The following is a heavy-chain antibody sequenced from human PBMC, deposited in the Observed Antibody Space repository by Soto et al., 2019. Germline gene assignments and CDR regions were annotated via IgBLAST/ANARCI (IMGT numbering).Heavy chain of an antibody. CDR2: I. D-gene: IGHD1-1*01. J-gene: IGHJ4*02. Sequence: PGGSLRLSCAASGFTFSSYSMNWVRQAPGKGLEWVSYINYAESVKGRFTISRDNAKNSLYLQMNSLRAEDTAVYYCARDRYPLDYWGQGTLVTVSS. CDR3: ARDRYPLDY. CDR1: GFTFSSYS. V-gene: IGHV3-48*01.